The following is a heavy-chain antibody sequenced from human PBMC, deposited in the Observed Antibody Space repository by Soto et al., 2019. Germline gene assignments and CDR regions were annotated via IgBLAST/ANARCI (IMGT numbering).Heavy chain of an antibody. CDR2: IQSGGPT. J-gene: IGHJ6*03. CDR1: GFTVSSKY. D-gene: IGHD2-15*01. Sequence: PGGSLRLSCAASGFTVSSKYMSWVRQAPGKGLEWVSLIQSGGPTYYADSVKGRLTISRDTSENTVHLQMDSLRAEDTAVYYCARDDVLCDGGRCYGVPLDVWDKGTTVTVS. V-gene: IGHV3-66*01. CDR3: ARDDVLCDGGRCYGVPLDV.